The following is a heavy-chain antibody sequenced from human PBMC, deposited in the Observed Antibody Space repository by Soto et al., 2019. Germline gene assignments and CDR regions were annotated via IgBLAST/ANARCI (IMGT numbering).Heavy chain of an antibody. J-gene: IGHJ6*03. D-gene: IGHD1-26*01. Sequence: ASVKVSCKASGYTFTSYGISWVRQAPGQGLEWMGWISAYNGNTNYAQKLQGRVTMTTDTSTSTAYMELRSLRSDDTAVYYCARARVGIYYYYYMDVWGKGTTVTVSS. CDR3: ARARVGIYYYYYMDV. CDR2: ISAYNGNT. CDR1: GYTFTSYG. V-gene: IGHV1-18*01.